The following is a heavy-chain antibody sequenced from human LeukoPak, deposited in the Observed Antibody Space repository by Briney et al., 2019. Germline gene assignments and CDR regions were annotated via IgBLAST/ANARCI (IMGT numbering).Heavy chain of an antibody. J-gene: IGHJ4*02. CDR1: GYTLTELS. D-gene: IGHD6-19*01. CDR2: FDPEDGET. CDR3: AVGSIAVNYFDY. V-gene: IGHV1-24*01. Sequence: ASVKVSCKVSGYTLTELSMHWVRQAPGKGLEWMGGFDPEDGETIYAQKFQGRVTMTEGTSTDTAYMELSSLRSEDTAVYYCAVGSIAVNYFDYWGQGTLVTVSS.